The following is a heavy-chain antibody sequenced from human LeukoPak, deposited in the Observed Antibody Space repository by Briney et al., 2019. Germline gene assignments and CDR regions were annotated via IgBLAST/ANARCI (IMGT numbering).Heavy chain of an antibody. CDR1: GFTFSDYA. Sequence: GGSLRLSCAASGFTFSDYAMSWVRQAPGKGLEWVSAISGSGGSAYYADSVKGRFTISRDNAKNSLYLQMNSLRAEDTAVYYCARDPEIVVVTATDAFDIWGQGTMVTVSS. V-gene: IGHV3-23*01. CDR2: ISGSGGSA. CDR3: ARDPEIVVVTATDAFDI. J-gene: IGHJ3*02. D-gene: IGHD2-21*02.